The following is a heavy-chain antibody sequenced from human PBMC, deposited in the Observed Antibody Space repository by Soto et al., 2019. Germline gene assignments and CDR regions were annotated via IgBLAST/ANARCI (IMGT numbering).Heavy chain of an antibody. J-gene: IGHJ4*02. V-gene: IGHV4-59*01. CDR2: IYYSGST. CDR3: ARVYCSDGSCYSIDY. Sequence: SETLSLTCTVSGGSISSYYWSWIRQPPGKGLEWIGYIYYSGSTNYNPSLKSRVTISVDTSKNQFSLKLSSVTAADTAVYYCARVYCSDGSCYSIDYWGQGTLVTVSS. D-gene: IGHD2-15*01. CDR1: GGSISSYY.